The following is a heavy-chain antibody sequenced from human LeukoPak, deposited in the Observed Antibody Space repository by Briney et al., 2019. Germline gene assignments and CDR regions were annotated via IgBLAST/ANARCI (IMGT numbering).Heavy chain of an antibody. CDR2: IYSGGST. J-gene: IGHJ4*02. V-gene: IGHV3-66*01. CDR3: ARGYFDY. CDR1: GGSISSYY. Sequence: PSETLSLTCTVSGGSISSYYWSWVRQAPGKGLEWVSVIYSGGSTYYADSVKGRFTISRDNSKNTLYFQMNSLRAEDTAVYYCARGYFDYWGQGTLVTVSS.